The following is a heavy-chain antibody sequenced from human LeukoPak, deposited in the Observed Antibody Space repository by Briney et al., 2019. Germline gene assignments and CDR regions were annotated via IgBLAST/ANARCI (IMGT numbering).Heavy chain of an antibody. J-gene: IGHJ4*02. D-gene: IGHD4-17*01. CDR2: ISYDGSNK. CDR1: GFTFSRYA. CDR3: ARDPDYATQVGYFDY. Sequence: TGGSLRLSCAASGFTFSRYALHWVRQTPGKGLEWVAIISYDGSNKYYAVSVKGRFTISRDNSKNTLYLQMNSLRAEDTAVYYCARDPDYATQVGYFDYWGQGTLVTVSS. V-gene: IGHV3-30-3*01.